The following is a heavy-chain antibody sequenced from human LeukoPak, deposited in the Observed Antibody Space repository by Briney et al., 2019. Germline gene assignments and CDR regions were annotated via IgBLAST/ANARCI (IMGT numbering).Heavy chain of an antibody. CDR1: GYSISSGYY. Sequence: SETLSLTCTVSGYSISSGYYWGWIRQHPGKGLEWIGYIYYSGSTYYNPSLKSRVTISVDTSKNQFSLKLSSVTAADTAVYYCARAGPLYDSSGYYPMDFDYWGQGTLVTVSS. V-gene: IGHV4-31*03. CDR2: IYYSGST. D-gene: IGHD3-22*01. CDR3: ARAGPLYDSSGYYPMDFDY. J-gene: IGHJ4*02.